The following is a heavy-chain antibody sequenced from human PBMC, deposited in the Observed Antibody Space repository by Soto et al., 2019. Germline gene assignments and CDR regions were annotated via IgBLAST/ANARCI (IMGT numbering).Heavy chain of an antibody. V-gene: IGHV3-33*01. CDR1: GFTFSSYG. CDR3: ARDLGYDFWSGQSSPAGMDV. J-gene: IGHJ6*02. CDR2: IWYDGSNK. Sequence: QVQLVESGGGVVQPGRSLRLSCAASGFTFSSYGMHWVRQAPGKGLEWVAVIWYDGSNKYYADSVKGRFTISRDNSKNTLYLQMNSLGAEDTAVYYCARDLGYDFWSGQSSPAGMDVWGQGTTVTVSS. D-gene: IGHD3-3*01.